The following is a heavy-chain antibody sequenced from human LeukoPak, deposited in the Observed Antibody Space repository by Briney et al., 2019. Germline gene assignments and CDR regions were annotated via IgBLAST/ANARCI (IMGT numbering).Heavy chain of an antibody. CDR3: AKSSYYDASGYYREYYFDY. CDR2: ISGSGGST. CDR1: RFTFSSYG. V-gene: IGHV3-23*01. J-gene: IGHJ4*02. Sequence: GGSPRLSCAASRFTFSSYGMSWVRQAPGKGLEWVSSISGSGGSTYYADSVKGRFTISRDNSKNTLYPQMNSLRDEDTAVYYCAKSSYYDASGYYREYYFDYWGQGTLVTVSS. D-gene: IGHD3-22*01.